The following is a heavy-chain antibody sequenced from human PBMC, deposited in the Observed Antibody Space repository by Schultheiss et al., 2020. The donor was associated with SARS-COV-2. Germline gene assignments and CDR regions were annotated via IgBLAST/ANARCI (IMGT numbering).Heavy chain of an antibody. CDR2: IHYSGST. J-gene: IGHJ3*02. CDR1: GGSFSGYY. D-gene: IGHD1-26*01. CDR3: ARSLFHSGSYSDSPDAFDI. Sequence: SETLSLTCAVYGGSFSGYYWSWIRQPPGKGLEWIGFIHYSGSTNYNPSLKSRVTISVDTSKNQFSLKLSSVTAADTAVYYCARSLFHSGSYSDSPDAFDIWGQGTMVTVSS. V-gene: IGHV4-59*01.